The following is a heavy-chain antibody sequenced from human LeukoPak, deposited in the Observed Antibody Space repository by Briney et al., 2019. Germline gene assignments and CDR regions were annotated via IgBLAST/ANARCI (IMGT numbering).Heavy chain of an antibody. D-gene: IGHD5-18*01. Sequence: GRSLRLSCAASGFTFSSYAMHWVRQAPGKGLEWVAVISYDGSNKYYADSVKGRFTIPRDNSKNTLYLQMNSLRAEDTAVYYCASSSYGYLANDYWGQGTLVTVSS. CDR1: GFTFSSYA. CDR3: ASSSYGYLANDY. J-gene: IGHJ4*02. V-gene: IGHV3-30*04. CDR2: ISYDGSNK.